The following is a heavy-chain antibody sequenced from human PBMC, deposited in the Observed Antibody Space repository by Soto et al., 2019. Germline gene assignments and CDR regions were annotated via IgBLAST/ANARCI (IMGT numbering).Heavy chain of an antibody. D-gene: IGHD6-6*01. Sequence: QVQLVESGGGVVQPGKSLRLSCAASGFTFKTYGMHWVRQAPGKGLEWLAVIAFDGSNNYTADSVKGRFTISRDNSRNTLYLQMDSLRPQDTAMYYCETLSITARPFDHWGQGTLVTVSS. J-gene: IGHJ4*02. CDR1: GFTFKTYG. V-gene: IGHV3-30*03. CDR3: ETLSITARPFDH. CDR2: IAFDGSNN.